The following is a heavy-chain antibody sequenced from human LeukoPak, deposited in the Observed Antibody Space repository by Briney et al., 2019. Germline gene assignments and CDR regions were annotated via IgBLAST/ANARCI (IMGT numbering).Heavy chain of an antibody. CDR3: AKDFIRYGHPYYC. CDR2: ISGSGRKT. Sequence: PGGSLRLSCAASGFTFSNYDMSWVRQAPGKGLEWVSTISGSGRKTYYPDSVKGRFTISRDNSKNTLYLQMNSLRAEDTAVYYCAKDFIRYGHPYYCWGQGTLVTVSS. D-gene: IGHD5-18*01. CDR1: GFTFSNYD. V-gene: IGHV3-23*01. J-gene: IGHJ4*02.